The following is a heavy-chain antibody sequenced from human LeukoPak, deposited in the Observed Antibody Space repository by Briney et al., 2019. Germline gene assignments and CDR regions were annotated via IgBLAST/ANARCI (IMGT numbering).Heavy chain of an antibody. CDR3: TTGYVLLRSEGDY. CDR1: GFTFSNAW. J-gene: IGHJ4*02. D-gene: IGHD3-10*01. Sequence: GGSLRLSCAASGFTFSNAWMSWVRQAPGKGLEWVGRIKSKTDGGTTDYAAPVKGRFTISRDDSKNTLYLQMNSLKTEDTAVYYCTTGYVLLRSEGDYWGQGTLVTVSS. CDR2: IKSKTDGGTT. V-gene: IGHV3-15*01.